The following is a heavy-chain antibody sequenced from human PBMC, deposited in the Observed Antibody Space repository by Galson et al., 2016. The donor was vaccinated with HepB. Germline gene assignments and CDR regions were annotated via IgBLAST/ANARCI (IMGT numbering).Heavy chain of an antibody. J-gene: IGHJ6*02. CDR2: IHDSGNT. CDR1: RDPVTSGTYY. D-gene: IGHD2-2*02. V-gene: IGHV4-61*01. CDR3: ARDEGFYNGMDV. Sequence: LSLTCTVSRDPVTSGTYYWSWVRQSPGKGLDWIGYIHDSGNTNYNPSIKSRVTISRDTSKNQFFLELTSVTAADTAVYYCARDEGFYNGMDVWGQGTTVTVAS.